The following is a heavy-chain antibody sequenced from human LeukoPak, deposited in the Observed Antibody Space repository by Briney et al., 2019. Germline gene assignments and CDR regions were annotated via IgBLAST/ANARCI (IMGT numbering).Heavy chain of an antibody. CDR3: ARESSSSTDY. J-gene: IGHJ4*02. CDR1: GGSISTYY. CDR2: IRYSGST. D-gene: IGHD2-2*01. Sequence: SETLSFTCTVSGGSISTYYWSWIRQPPGKGLEWIGYIRYSGSTNYNPSFKSRVIISVDTSKNQFSLKLTSVTAADTAVYYCARESSSSTDYWGQGTLVTVSS. V-gene: IGHV4-59*01.